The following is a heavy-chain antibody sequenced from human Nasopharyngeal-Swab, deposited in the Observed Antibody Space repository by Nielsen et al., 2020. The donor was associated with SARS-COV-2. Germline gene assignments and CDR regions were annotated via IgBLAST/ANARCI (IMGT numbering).Heavy chain of an antibody. CDR2: IWYDGTNK. J-gene: IGHJ4*02. V-gene: IGHV3-33*01. CDR1: GFSVTSHG. CDR3: HLSSGYDGYINY. D-gene: IGHD3-22*01. Sequence: GESLKISCKASGFSVTSHGMHWVRQAPGKGLEWVAVIWYDGTNKFYADSVKGRFTISRDNSKNILYLQMNSLRAEDTAMYYCHLSSGYDGYINYWGQGTLVTVSS.